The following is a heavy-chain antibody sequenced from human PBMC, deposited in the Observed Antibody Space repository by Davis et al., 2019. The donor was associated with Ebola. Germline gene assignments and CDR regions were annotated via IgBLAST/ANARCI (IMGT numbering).Heavy chain of an antibody. CDR2: ISGGSSRI. CDR1: GFVFSNYV. CDR3: ATTPQYSSGQNKPFDY. V-gene: IGHV3-48*02. J-gene: IGHJ4*02. D-gene: IGHD6-19*01. Sequence: GESLKISCAASGFVFSNYVMNWVRQAPGKGLEWVSNISGGSSRISYADSVKGRFTISRDNAKNSLYLQMNSLRDEDTAVYYCATTPQYSSGQNKPFDYWGQGTLVTVSS.